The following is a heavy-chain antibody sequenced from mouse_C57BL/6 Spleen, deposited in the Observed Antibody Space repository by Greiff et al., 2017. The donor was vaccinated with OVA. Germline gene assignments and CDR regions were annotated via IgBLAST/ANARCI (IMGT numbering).Heavy chain of an antibody. CDR1: GYTFTSYW. CDR2: IDPTSGGT. J-gene: IGHJ3*01. D-gene: IGHD2-3*01. Sequence: VQLQQPGAELVKPGASVKLSCKASGYTFTSYWMHWVKQRPGRGLEWIGRIDPTSGGTKYNEKFKSKATLTVDKPSSTAYMQLSSLTSEDSAVYYCAREGDGYYVISWFAYWGQGTLVTVSA. CDR3: AREGDGYYVISWFAY. V-gene: IGHV1-72*01.